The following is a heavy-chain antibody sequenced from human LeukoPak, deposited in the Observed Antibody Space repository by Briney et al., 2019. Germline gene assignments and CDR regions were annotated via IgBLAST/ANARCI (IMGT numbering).Heavy chain of an antibody. V-gene: IGHV3-21*01. CDR1: GFTFSSYS. J-gene: IGHJ3*02. CDR2: ISSSSSYI. D-gene: IGHD6-19*01. Sequence: GGSLRLSCAASGFTFSSYSMNWVRQAPGKGLEWVSSISSSSSYIYYADSVKGRFTISRGNAKNSLYLQMNSLRAEDTAVYYCARTASGYSSGWYKGPAFDIWGQGTMVTVSS. CDR3: ARTASGYSSGWYKGPAFDI.